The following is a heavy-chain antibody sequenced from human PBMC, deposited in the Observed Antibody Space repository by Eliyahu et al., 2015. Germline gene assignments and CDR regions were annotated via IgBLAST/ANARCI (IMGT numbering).Heavy chain of an antibody. V-gene: IGHV4-34*02. CDR2: INHSGRT. CDR1: GGSFSGYY. D-gene: IGHD6-19*01. J-gene: IGHJ4*02. Sequence: QVQLQQWGAGLLKPSETLSLTCAVXGGSFSGYYWSWIRQPPGKGLEWIGEINHSGRTNYNPSLKSRVTMSIDTSNSQFSLKLSSVTAADTAVYYCARGVPPNVAVAGTFDYWGQGILVTVSS. CDR3: ARGVPPNVAVAGTFDY.